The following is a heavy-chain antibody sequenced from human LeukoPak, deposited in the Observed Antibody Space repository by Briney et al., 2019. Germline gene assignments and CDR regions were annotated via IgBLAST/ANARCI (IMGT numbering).Heavy chain of an antibody. Sequence: KTGGSLRLSCAASGFTFRSYWMHWVRQAPGKGLLWVSRSNGDGSSTAYADSVKGRFTISRDNAKNTLYLQMNSLRAEDAALYYCARAGYCSGGNCYSSYYDYWSQGTLVTVSS. D-gene: IGHD2-15*01. V-gene: IGHV3-74*01. J-gene: IGHJ4*02. CDR3: ARAGYCSGGNCYSSYYDY. CDR1: GFTFRSYW. CDR2: SNGDGSST.